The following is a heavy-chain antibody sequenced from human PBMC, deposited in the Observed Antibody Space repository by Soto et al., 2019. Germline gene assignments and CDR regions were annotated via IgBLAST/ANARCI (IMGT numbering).Heavy chain of an antibody. D-gene: IGHD6-6*01. CDR3: ARAHSGYSSSSGYFQH. J-gene: IGHJ1*01. CDR1: GYTFTSYY. CDR2: INPSGGST. V-gene: IGHV1-46*01. Sequence: QVQLVQSGAEVKKPGASVKVSCKASGYTFTSYYMHCVRQAPGQGLEWMGIINPSGGSTSYAQKFQGRVTMTRDTSTSTVYMELSSLRSEDTAVYYCARAHSGYSSSSGYFQHWGQGTLVTVSS.